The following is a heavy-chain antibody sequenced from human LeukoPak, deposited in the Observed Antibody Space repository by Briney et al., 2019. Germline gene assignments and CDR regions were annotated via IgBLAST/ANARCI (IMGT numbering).Heavy chain of an antibody. D-gene: IGHD3-9*01. Sequence: PGGSLRLSCAASGFTFSSYNMNWVRQAPGKGPEWVSSITSSSSYIYYADSVKGRFTISRDNAKNSLYLQMNSLRAEDTAVYYCARARYDILTGYKYYFDYWGQGTLVTVSS. CDR1: GFTFSSYN. CDR2: ITSSSSYI. J-gene: IGHJ4*02. CDR3: ARARYDILTGYKYYFDY. V-gene: IGHV3-21*01.